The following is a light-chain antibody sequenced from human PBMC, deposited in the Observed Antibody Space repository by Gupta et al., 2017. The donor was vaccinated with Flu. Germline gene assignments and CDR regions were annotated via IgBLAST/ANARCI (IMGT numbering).Light chain of an antibody. V-gene: IGKV4-1*01. J-gene: IGKJ4*01. CDR3: QQYYRAPRS. Sequence: DIVMTHSPDSLEVSLGERATINCKSSQSLLYSSNNKNSLAWYQQKPGQPPKLLIYWASTRESGVPDRFSGSGSGTDFTLTISSLQAEDVAVYYCQQYYRAPRSFGGGTKVEVK. CDR2: WAS. CDR1: QSLLYSSNNKNS.